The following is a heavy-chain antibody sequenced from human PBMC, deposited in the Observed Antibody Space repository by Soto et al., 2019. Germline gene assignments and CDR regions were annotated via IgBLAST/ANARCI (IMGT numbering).Heavy chain of an antibody. CDR1: SVSFSGHY. CDR2: IYHGLSI. V-gene: IGHV4-34*01. Sequence: QVQLQQWGAGLLKPSETLSLTCAVYSVSFSGHYWSWIRQPPGKDLEWIGEIYHGLSIVYNPSLKSRVTISGDSSKNQLSLKLSSVTAADTAVYYCARHGGYFFDYWGQGTLVTVSS. J-gene: IGHJ4*02. CDR3: ARHGGYFFDY. D-gene: IGHD3-16*01.